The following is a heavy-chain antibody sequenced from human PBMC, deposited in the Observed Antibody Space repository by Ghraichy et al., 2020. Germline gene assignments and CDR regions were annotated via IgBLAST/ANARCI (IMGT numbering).Heavy chain of an antibody. CDR2: IYYGGST. Sequence: LSLTCTVSGGSISSSSYYWGWIRQPPGKGLEWIGSIYYGGSTHYNPSLKSRVTISVDTSKNQFSLKLSSVTAADTAVYYCARLGDDSSGYYIPLFDYWGQGTLVTVSP. J-gene: IGHJ4*02. CDR1: GGSISSSSYY. D-gene: IGHD3-22*01. V-gene: IGHV4-39*01. CDR3: ARLGDDSSGYYIPLFDY.